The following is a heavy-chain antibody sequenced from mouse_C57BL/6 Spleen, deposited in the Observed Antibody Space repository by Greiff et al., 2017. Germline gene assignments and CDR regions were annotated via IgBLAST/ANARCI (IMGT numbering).Heavy chain of an antibody. D-gene: IGHD1-2*01. J-gene: IGHJ4*01. CDR3: ARGPHYDGYAMDY. CDR1: GYTFTDYN. V-gene: IGHV1-22*01. CDR2: INPNNGGT. Sequence: VQLQQSGPELVKPGASVKMSCKASGYTFTDYNMHWVKQSHGKSLEWIGYINPNNGGTSYNQQFKGKATLTVNKSSSTAYMELRSLTSEDSAVYYGARGPHYDGYAMDYWGQGTSVTVSS.